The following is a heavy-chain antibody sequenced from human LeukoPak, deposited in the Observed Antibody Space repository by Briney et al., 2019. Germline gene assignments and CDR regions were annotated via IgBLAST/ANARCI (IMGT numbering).Heavy chain of an antibody. CDR3: ARDPEWASVVVPAAIDY. V-gene: IGHV3-21*01. D-gene: IGHD2-2*01. J-gene: IGHJ4*02. CDR2: ISSSSSYI. Sequence: GGSLRLSCAASGFNFSSYSMNWVRQAPGKGLEWVSSISSSSSYIYYADSVKGRFTISRDNAKNSLYLQMNSLTAEDTAVYYCARDPEWASVVVPAAIDYWGQGTLVTVSS. CDR1: GFNFSSYS.